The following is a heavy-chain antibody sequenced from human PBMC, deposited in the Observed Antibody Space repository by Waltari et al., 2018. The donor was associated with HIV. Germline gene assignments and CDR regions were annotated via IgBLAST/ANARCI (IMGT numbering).Heavy chain of an antibody. D-gene: IGHD6-13*01. J-gene: IGHJ4*02. CDR2: IWYDGSKK. V-gene: IGHV3-33*01. CDR1: GCTLSSYG. CDR3: ARKYSSSWGAPFDY. Sequence: QVQLVESGGGVVQPGRSLRLSCATSGCTLSSYGMHWVRQAPGKGREWVTVIWYDGSKKYYADSVKGRFTISRDNSKNTLYLQMNSLRIEDTAVYYCARKYSSSWGAPFDYWGQGTLVTVSS.